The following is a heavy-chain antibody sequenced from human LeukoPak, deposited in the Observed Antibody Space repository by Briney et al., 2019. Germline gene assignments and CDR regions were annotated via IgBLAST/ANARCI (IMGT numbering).Heavy chain of an antibody. CDR1: GFTVSSNY. D-gene: IGHD5-12*01. J-gene: IGHJ6*02. CDR2: IYSGGST. Sequence: GGSLRLSCAASGFTVSSNYMSWVRQAPGKGLEWVSVIYSGGSTYYADSGKGRFTISRHNSKNTLYLQMNSLRAEDTAVYYCARDTPGYSGSLGPYYGMDVWGQGTTVTVSS. CDR3: ARDTPGYSGSLGPYYGMDV. V-gene: IGHV3-53*04.